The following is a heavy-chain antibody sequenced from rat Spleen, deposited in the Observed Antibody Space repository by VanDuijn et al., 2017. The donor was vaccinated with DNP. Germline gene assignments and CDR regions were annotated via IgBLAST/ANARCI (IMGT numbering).Heavy chain of an antibody. CDR3: IRWNSGHFDY. V-gene: IGHV5-17*01. Sequence: EVQLVESGGGLVQPGNSLKLSCAASGFTFTDYAMAWVRQSPMKALEWVATIIYDGTSSFYRDSVKGRFTISRDNTKSTLYLQMNSLRSEDMATYYCIRWNSGHFDYWGQGVMVTVSS. CDR1: GFTFTDYA. J-gene: IGHJ2*01. CDR2: IIYDGTSS. D-gene: IGHD4-3*01.